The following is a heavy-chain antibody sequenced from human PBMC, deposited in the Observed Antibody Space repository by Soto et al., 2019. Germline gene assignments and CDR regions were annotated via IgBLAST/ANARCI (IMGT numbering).Heavy chain of an antibody. Sequence: LRLSCAASGFTVSSNYMSWVRQAPGKGLEWVSVICSGGSTYYADSVRGRFTISRDNSKNTLYLQMKSLRAEDTAVYYCARTPGVITVISAFDHWGQGTPVTVS. CDR3: ARTPGVITVISAFDH. V-gene: IGHV3-53*01. CDR2: ICSGGST. J-gene: IGHJ4*02. CDR1: GFTVSSNY. D-gene: IGHD3-22*01.